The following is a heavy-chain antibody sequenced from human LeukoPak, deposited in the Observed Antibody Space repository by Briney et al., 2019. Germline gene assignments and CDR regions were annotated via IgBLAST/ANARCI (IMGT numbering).Heavy chain of an antibody. V-gene: IGHV3-30*18. J-gene: IGHJ4*02. D-gene: IGHD3-22*01. CDR2: ISYDGSNK. CDR1: GFTFSSYG. Sequence: GGSLRLSCAASGFTFSSYGMHWVRQAPGKGLEWVAVISYDGSNKYYADSVKGRFTISRDNSKNTLYLQMNSLGAEDTAVYYCAKDLDDSSGYYYPGFDYWGQGTLVTVSS. CDR3: AKDLDDSSGYYYPGFDY.